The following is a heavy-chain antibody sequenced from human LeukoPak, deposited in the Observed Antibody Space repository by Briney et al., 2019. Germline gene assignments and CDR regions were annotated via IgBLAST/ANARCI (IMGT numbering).Heavy chain of an antibody. Sequence: ASVKVSCKASGYTFTCYYMPWMRQAPGQGLEWMGWIAPNSDGTNYAQKFQSRVTTTTDTSISAAYLEPSRLRSDDRAVYYCARDRNYYDSSGDRLGKYDAFYIWGPGTMVTVSS. CDR2: IAPNSDGT. CDR3: ARDRNYYDSSGDRLGKYDAFYI. V-gene: IGHV1-2*02. D-gene: IGHD3-22*01. CDR1: GYTFTCYY. J-gene: IGHJ3*02.